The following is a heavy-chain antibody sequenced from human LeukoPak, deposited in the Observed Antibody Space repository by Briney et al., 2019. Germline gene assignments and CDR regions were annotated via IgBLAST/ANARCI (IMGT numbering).Heavy chain of an antibody. CDR3: VRISSVTQTSYGHFDY. J-gene: IGHJ4*02. CDR2: IYDDGSA. CDR1: GFTVTSNY. D-gene: IGHD3-16*01. V-gene: IGHV3-53*01. Sequence: GGSLRLSCAASGFTVTSNYMSWVRQAPGKGLEWVSVIYDDGSAYYADSVKGRFTISRDNSQNTFSLQMISLRAEDTAVYYCVRISSVTQTSYGHFDYWGQGTLVTVSS.